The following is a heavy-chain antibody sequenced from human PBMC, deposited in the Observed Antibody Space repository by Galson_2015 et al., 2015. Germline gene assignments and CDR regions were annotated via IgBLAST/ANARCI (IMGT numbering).Heavy chain of an antibody. CDR1: GCTFSSYY. CDR3: ARDQSVGGYDFDI. Sequence: SVKVSCKASGCTFSSYYIHWVRQAPGQGLEWMAITNPSGGGTNYAQKFQDRVTMTSDTSTSTVYMELSSLRSEDTAVYYCARDQSVGGYDFDIWGQGTMVTVSS. D-gene: IGHD5-12*01. V-gene: IGHV1-46*01. J-gene: IGHJ3*02. CDR2: TNPSGGGT.